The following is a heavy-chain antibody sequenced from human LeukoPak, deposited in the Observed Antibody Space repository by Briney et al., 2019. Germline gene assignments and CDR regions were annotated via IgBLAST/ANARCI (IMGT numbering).Heavy chain of an antibody. CDR1: GGSFSGYY. CDR2: INHSGST. D-gene: IGHD6-13*01. J-gene: IGHJ5*02. V-gene: IGHV4-34*01. Sequence: SETLSLTCAVYGGSFSGYYWSWIRQPPGKGLEWIGEINHSGSTNYNPSLKSRVTISVDTSKNQFSLKLSSVTAADTAVYYCARGQGSSWYQSNWFDPWGQGTLVTVSP. CDR3: ARGQGSSWYQSNWFDP.